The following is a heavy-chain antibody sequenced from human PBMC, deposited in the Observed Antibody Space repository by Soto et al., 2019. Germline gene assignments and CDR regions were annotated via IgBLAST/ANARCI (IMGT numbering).Heavy chain of an antibody. CDR1: GFTFNIYC. Sequence: GGSLRLSCAASGFTFNIYCIHWVRQAPDKGLEWVALISYDGSNQYYADSVKGRFTISRDNSKNTLFLQMNSLRADDTAVYYCAKDQASGQGSFDSWGQGTLVTFSS. J-gene: IGHJ4*02. CDR2: ISYDGSNQ. CDR3: AKDQASGQGSFDS. V-gene: IGHV3-30*18.